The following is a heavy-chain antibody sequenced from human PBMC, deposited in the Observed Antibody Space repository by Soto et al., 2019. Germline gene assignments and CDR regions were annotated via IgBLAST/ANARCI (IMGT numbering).Heavy chain of an antibody. Sequence: QLQLQESGPGLVEPSETLSLTCTVSGGSISGTNEYWGWIRQPPGKGLEWIASIHYDGRTYYTPSLTSRLTRSADTSKNHFSLKLSSVTAADTAVYYCARTYFGSGSYSYWGQGTLVIVSS. CDR2: IHYDGRT. CDR1: GGSISGTNEY. D-gene: IGHD3-10*01. J-gene: IGHJ1*01. CDR3: ARTYFGSGSYSY. V-gene: IGHV4-39*02.